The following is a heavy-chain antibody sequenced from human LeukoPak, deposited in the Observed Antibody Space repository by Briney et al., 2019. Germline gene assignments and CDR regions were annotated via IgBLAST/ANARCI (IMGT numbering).Heavy chain of an antibody. V-gene: IGHV4-38-2*02. CDR2: VYHNGET. CDR1: GYSITTNYY. D-gene: IGHD1-26*01. J-gene: IGHJ6*03. Sequence: SETLSLTCTVSGYSITTNYYWAWIRQSPGTGLEWIGSVYHNGETYYNPSLKSRVIISVDTSKNEFSLRLTSVTAADTAAYYCVTPRSWELSDMAVWGKGTTVIVSS. CDR3: VTPRSWELSDMAV.